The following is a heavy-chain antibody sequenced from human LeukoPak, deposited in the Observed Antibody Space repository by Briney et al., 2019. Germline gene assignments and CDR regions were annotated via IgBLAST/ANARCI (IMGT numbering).Heavy chain of an antibody. V-gene: IGHV3-7*05. CDR2: INDDGSEQ. CDR1: GFTFRKYW. D-gene: IGHD5-24*01. Sequence: GGSLRLSCSASGFTFRKYWMTWVRQAPGKGLEWVAHINDDGSEQDYVGSVKGRFTISRDNGKKSVYMQMNSLRAEDTAVYYCARDIGYKAFDSWGQGTLVCVSS. CDR3: ARDIGYKAFDS. J-gene: IGHJ4*02.